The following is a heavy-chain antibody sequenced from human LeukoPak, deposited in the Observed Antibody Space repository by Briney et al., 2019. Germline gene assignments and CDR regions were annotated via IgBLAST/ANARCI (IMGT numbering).Heavy chain of an antibody. CDR2: IYSGGST. J-gene: IGHJ4*02. D-gene: IGHD2-2*01. CDR3: AKGVTVVPAAPVDY. CDR1: GFTVSSNY. V-gene: IGHV3-53*01. Sequence: GGSLRLSCAASGFTVSSNYMSWVRQAPGKGLEWVSVIYSGGSTYYADSVKGRFTISRDNSKNTLYLQMNSLRAGDTAVYYCAKGVTVVPAAPVDYWGQGTLVTVSS.